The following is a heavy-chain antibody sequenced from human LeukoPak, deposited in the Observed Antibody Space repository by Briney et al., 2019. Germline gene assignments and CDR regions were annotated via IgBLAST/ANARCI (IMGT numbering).Heavy chain of an antibody. J-gene: IGHJ4*02. CDR3: ARDRSRAGYGDLQN. D-gene: IGHD4-17*01. CDR2: IWYDGSNK. V-gene: IGHV3-33*01. CDR1: GFTFSSYG. Sequence: GGSLRLSCAASGFTFSSYGMHWVRQAPGKGLEWVAVIWYDGSNKYYADSVKGRFTISRDNSKNTLYLQMNSLRAEDTAVYYCARDRSRAGYGDLQNWGQGTLVTVSP.